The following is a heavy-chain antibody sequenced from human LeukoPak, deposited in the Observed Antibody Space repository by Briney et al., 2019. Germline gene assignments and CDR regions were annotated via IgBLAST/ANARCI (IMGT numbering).Heavy chain of an antibody. V-gene: IGHV4-38-2*02. CDR1: GYSISSGYY. J-gene: IGHJ4*02. CDR3: ARESIAGHY. D-gene: IGHD6-6*01. CDR2: IYHSGST. Sequence: SETLSLTCTVSGYSISSGYYWGWTRQPPGKGLEWIGSIYHSGSTYYNPSLKSRVTISVDTSKNQFSLKLSSVTAADTAVYYCARESIAGHYWGQGTLVTVSS.